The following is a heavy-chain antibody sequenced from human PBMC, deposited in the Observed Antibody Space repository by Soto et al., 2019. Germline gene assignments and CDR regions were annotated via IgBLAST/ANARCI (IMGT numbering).Heavy chain of an antibody. CDR1: GGSISSYY. D-gene: IGHD2-15*01. J-gene: IGHJ5*02. V-gene: IGHV4-59*01. Sequence: SETLSLTCXVSGGSISSYYWSWIRQPPGKGLEWIGYIYYSGSTNYNPSLKSRVTISVDTSKNQFSLKLSSVTAADTAVYYCAREEGGDWFDPWGQGTLVTVSS. CDR3: AREEGGDWFDP. CDR2: IYYSGST.